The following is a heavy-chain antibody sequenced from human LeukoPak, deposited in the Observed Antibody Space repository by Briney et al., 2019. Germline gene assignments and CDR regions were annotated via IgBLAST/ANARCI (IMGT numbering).Heavy chain of an antibody. J-gene: IGHJ5*02. D-gene: IGHD5-24*01. CDR2: ISNTGATT. CDR1: GFTFSTYA. CDR3: AKVCRDGYNRDCFDP. V-gene: IGHV3-23*01. Sequence: GGSLRLSCAASGFTFSTYAMSWVRQAPGKGLEWVSTISNTGATTYDADSGKGRFTISRDNSNNTLYLQMNSLRAKDTAVYYYAKVCRDGYNRDCFDPWGQGTLVTVSS.